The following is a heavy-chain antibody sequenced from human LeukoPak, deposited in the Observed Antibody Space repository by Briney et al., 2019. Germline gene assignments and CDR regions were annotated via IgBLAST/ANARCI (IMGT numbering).Heavy chain of an antibody. V-gene: IGHV1-69*06. D-gene: IGHD4-11*01. Sequence: SVKVSCKASGGTFSSYAISWVRQAPGQGLEWMGGIIPIFGTANYAQKFQGRVTITADKSTSTAYMELSSLRSEDTAVYYCARVHSNYPDYYYYYYMDVWGKGTTVTVSS. CDR2: IIPIFGTA. J-gene: IGHJ6*03. CDR3: ARVHSNYPDYYYYYYMDV. CDR1: GGTFSSYA.